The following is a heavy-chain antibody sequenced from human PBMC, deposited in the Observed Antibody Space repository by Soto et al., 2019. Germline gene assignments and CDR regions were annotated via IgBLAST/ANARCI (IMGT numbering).Heavy chain of an antibody. J-gene: IGHJ6*02. Sequence: EVQLVESGGGLVKPGGSLRLSCAASGFSFSNAWMNWVRQAPGKGLEWVGRINRKIDGEKTDYAAPVKGRFSISRDDSKNTLSLRMTSLKADVSAVYYCTTGSVEGVWGQATTVTVSS. V-gene: IGHV3-15*07. CDR1: GFSFSNAW. CDR3: TTGSVEGV. CDR2: INRKIDGEKT.